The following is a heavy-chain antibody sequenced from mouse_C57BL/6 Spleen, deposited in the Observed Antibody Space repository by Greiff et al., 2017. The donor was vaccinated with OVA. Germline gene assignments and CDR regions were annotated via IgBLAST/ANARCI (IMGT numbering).Heavy chain of an antibody. J-gene: IGHJ2*01. CDR2: INPSTGGT. Sequence: EVQLQQSGPELVKPGASVKISCKASGYSFTGYYMNWVKQSPEKSLEWIGEINPSTGGTTYNQKFKAKATLTVDKSSSTAYMQLKSLTSEDSAVYYCARGYYDYFDYWGQGTTLTVSS. CDR3: ARGYYDYFDY. CDR1: GYSFTGYY. D-gene: IGHD2-3*01. V-gene: IGHV1-42*01.